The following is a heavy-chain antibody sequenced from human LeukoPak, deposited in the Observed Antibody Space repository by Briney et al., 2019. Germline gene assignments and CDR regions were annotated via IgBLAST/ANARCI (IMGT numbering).Heavy chain of an antibody. CDR2: FDPEDGET. CDR1: GYTLNEKS. V-gene: IGHV1-24*01. D-gene: IGHD2-15*01. Sequence: ASVKVSCKVSGYTLNEKSMHWVRQAPGTGLEWLGDFDPEDGETIYAEKFQDRITMTDDPSTDTAYMELSSLRSEDTAVYYCATASFCSGTHCFYYYMDVWGKGTPVTVSS. J-gene: IGHJ6*03. CDR3: ATASFCSGTHCFYYYMDV.